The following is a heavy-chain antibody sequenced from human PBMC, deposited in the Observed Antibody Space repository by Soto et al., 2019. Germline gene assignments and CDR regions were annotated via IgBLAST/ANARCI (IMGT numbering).Heavy chain of an antibody. V-gene: IGHV3-7*01. CDR2: IKEDGSER. Sequence: EVQLVESGGGLVQPGGSLRLSCVASGFTFRSYWMAWDRQAPGQGLEWVANIKEDGSERYYADSVKGRFTISRDNAKDSLYLQMNSLTAEDTAIYDCAWRIFDIWGQGTMVTVSS. CDR3: AWRIFDI. D-gene: IGHD2-15*01. CDR1: GFTFRSYW. J-gene: IGHJ3*02.